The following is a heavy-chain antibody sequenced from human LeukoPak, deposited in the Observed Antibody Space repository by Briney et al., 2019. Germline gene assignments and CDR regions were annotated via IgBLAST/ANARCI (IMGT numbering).Heavy chain of an antibody. J-gene: IGHJ4*02. CDR1: GFTFSSYA. CDR2: ISGSGGST. D-gene: IGHD3-16*01. CDR3: ARDQVTSGGGLDY. Sequence: PGGSLRLSCAASGFTFSSYAMSWVRQAPGKGLEWVSAISGSGGSTYYADSVAGRFTISRDNSKNTLYLQMNSLRVEDTAVYYCARDQVTSGGGLDYWGQGTLVTVSS. V-gene: IGHV3-23*01.